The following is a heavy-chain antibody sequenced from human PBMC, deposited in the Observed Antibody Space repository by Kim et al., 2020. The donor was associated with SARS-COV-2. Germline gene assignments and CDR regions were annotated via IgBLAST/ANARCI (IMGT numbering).Heavy chain of an antibody. CDR1: GFTFRHYG. V-gene: IGHV3-30*18. CDR2: ITDDGSKK. J-gene: IGHJ6*03. Sequence: GGSLRLSCAASGFTFRHYGMHWVRQAPGKGLEWVALITDDGSKKFYADSVKGRFTISRDSSKNTVSRQMNSLRAEDTAVYFCAKVGLEFVQYWGMDVWG. CDR3: AKVGLEFVQYWGMDV. D-gene: IGHD2-8*02.